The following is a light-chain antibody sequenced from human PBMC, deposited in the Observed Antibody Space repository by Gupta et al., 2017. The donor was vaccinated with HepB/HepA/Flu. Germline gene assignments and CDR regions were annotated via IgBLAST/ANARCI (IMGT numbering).Light chain of an antibody. CDR1: SGNIASAY. J-gene: IGLJ2*01. Sequence: NFMLTQPHSVSESPGKTVTISCTRSSGNIASAYVQWYQQRPGSAPTTVIYENDQRPSGVPDRFSASIDSSSNSASLSTFGLKTEDEADYYCQSYDDVVVFGGGTKLTVL. V-gene: IGLV6-57*03. CDR3: QSYDDVVV. CDR2: END.